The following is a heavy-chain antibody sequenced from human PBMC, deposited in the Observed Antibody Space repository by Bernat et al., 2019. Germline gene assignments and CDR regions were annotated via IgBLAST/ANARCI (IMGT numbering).Heavy chain of an antibody. D-gene: IGHD6-13*01. CDR3: AKDLQLARDSLGGRFDP. J-gene: IGHJ5*02. CDR2: ISYDGSNK. CDR1: GFTFSSYG. Sequence: VQLVESGGGLVQPGGSLRLSCAASGFTFSSYGMHWVRQAPGKGLEWVAVISYDGSNKYDADSVKGRFTISRDNSKNTLYLQMNSLRAEDTAVYYCAKDLQLARDSLGGRFDPWGQGTLVTVSS. V-gene: IGHV3-30*18.